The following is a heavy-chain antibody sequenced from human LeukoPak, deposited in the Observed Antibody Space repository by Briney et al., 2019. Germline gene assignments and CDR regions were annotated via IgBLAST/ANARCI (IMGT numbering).Heavy chain of an antibody. V-gene: IGHV1-24*01. CDR1: GYTLTELS. D-gene: IGHD6-13*01. CDR3: ARDDVAAANPFDP. J-gene: IGHJ5*02. CDR2: FDPEDGET. Sequence: ASVKVSCKVSGYTLTELSMHWVRQAPGKGLEWMGGFDPEDGETIYAQKFQGRVTMTTDTSTSTAYMELRSLRSDDTAVYYCARDDVAAANPFDPWGQGTLVTVSS.